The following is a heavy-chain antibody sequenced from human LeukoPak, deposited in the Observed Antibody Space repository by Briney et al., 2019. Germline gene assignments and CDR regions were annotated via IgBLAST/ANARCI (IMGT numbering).Heavy chain of an antibody. D-gene: IGHD1-26*01. Sequence: KSSETLSLTCTVSGVSISSYYWSWLRQPPGKGLEWIGYIYYSGSTNYNPSLKSRVTISVDTSKNQFSLKLSSVTAADTAVYYCARVTRVGAGDYWGQGTLVTVSS. CDR1: GVSISSYY. V-gene: IGHV4-59*01. CDR3: ARVTRVGAGDY. J-gene: IGHJ4*02. CDR2: IYYSGST.